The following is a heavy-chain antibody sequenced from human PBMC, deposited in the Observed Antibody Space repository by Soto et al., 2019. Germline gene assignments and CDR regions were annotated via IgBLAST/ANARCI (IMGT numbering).Heavy chain of an antibody. CDR2: IYWDDDK. CDR1: GFSLSTSGVA. V-gene: IGHV2-5*02. CDR3: AHAQGPGYSSSWYSFDY. D-gene: IGHD6-13*01. J-gene: IGHJ4*02. Sequence: QITLKESGPTLVKPTQTLTLTCTFSGFSLSTSGVAVGWIRQPPGKALEWLALIYWDDDKRYSPSLKSRLTITKDTCKNQVVLTMTNMDPVDTATYYCAHAQGPGYSSSWYSFDYWGQGTLVTVSS.